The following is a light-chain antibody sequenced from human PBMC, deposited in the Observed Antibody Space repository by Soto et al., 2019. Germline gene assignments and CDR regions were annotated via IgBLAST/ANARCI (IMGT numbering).Light chain of an antibody. CDR2: TTN. Sequence: QSVLTQPPSASGTPGQRATICCCGINSNIGSDIVNCYQLLPGAAPEVLINTTNQRPSGVPERFSGSKSGTSASLAISGLQSEDEANSSCATWDGGLSGPFVFGTGTKVTVL. CDR1: NSNIGSDI. CDR3: ATWDGGLSGPFV. V-gene: IGLV1-44*01. J-gene: IGLJ1*01.